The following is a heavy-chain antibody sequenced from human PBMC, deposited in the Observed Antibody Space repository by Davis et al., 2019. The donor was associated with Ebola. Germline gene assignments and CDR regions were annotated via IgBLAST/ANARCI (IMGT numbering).Heavy chain of an antibody. J-gene: IGHJ4*02. V-gene: IGHV3-53*04. CDR1: GFTFSNAW. D-gene: IGHD3-10*01. CDR2: IYSGGST. CDR3: ARGRGLGGY. Sequence: GGSLRLSCAASGFTFSNAWMNWVRQAPGKELEWVSVIYSGGSTYYADSVKGRFTISRHNSKNTLYLQMNSLRAEDTAVYYCARGRGLGGYWGQGTLVTVSS.